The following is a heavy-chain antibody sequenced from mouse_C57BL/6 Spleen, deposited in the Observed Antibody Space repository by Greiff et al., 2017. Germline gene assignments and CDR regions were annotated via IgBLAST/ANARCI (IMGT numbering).Heavy chain of an antibody. J-gene: IGHJ1*03. CDR1: GYTFTDYE. V-gene: IGHV1-15*01. Sequence: QVQLQQSGAELVRPGASVTLSCKASGYTFTDYEMHWVKQTPVHGLEWIGAIDPETGGTAYNQKFKGKAILTADKSSSTAYMELRRLTSEDAAVYYCTRGGNHWYFDVWGTGTTVTVSS. D-gene: IGHD1-1*02. CDR3: TRGGNHWYFDV. CDR2: IDPETGGT.